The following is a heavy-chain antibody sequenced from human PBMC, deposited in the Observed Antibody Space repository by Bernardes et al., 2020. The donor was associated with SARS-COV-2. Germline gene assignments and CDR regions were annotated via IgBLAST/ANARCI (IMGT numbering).Heavy chain of an antibody. CDR2: INQRGST. CDR1: GESFSGYQ. D-gene: IGHD2-8*02. Sequence: LSLTFAVYGESFSGYQWTWMRQPPGKGLAWIGQINQRGSTNYNPSLKSRVTLSVDTSKNQFSLNLRSLTAADTAVYYCARGRDSVNMILVVIGFTVYFDYWGQGTLVTVSS. CDR3: ARGRDSVNMILVVIGFTVYFDY. V-gene: IGHV4-34*01. J-gene: IGHJ4*02.